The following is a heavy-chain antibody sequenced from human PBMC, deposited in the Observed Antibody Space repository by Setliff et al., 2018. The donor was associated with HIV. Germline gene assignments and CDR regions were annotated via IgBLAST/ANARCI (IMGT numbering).Heavy chain of an antibody. CDR1: GYTFSSYD. CDR3: ARARRDSYARGRRSHYYRDV. D-gene: IGHD2-8*01. J-gene: IGHJ6*03. V-gene: IGHV1-8*02. CDR2: MNPNSGNT. Sequence: AASVKVSCKASGYTFSSYDINWVRQATGQGLEWMGWMNPNSGNTGDAQKFQGRVTMTRDTSISTAYMGLNNLKFEDTAVYYCARARRDSYARGRRSHYYRDVWGKGTTVTVSS.